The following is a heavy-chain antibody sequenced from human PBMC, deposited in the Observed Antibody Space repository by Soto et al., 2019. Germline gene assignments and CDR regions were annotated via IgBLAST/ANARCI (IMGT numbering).Heavy chain of an antibody. CDR3: ARARAAGIVVVPAAPHPYYYRMDV. CDR1: GFTFSSYG. CDR2: IWYDGSNK. J-gene: IGHJ6*02. Sequence: GGSLRLSCAASGFTFSSYGMDWVRQAPGKXLEWVAVIWYDGSNKYYADSVKGRFTISRDNSKNTLYLQMNSLRAEDTAVYYCARARAAGIVVVPAAPHPYYYRMDVWGQGTTVTVSS. V-gene: IGHV3-33*01. D-gene: IGHD2-2*01.